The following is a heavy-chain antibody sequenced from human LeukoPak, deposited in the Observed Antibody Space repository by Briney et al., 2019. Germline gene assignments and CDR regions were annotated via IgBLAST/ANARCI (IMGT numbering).Heavy chain of an antibody. V-gene: IGHV4-39*01. Sequence: SETLSLTCTVSGGSISSTSYYWGWIRQPPGKGLEWIGSVSYSGSTYYNPSLKSRVTISVDTSKNQFSLKLSSVTAADTAVDYCARREYYFDYWGQGTLVTVSS. CDR1: GGSISSTSYY. D-gene: IGHD3-10*01. J-gene: IGHJ4*02. CDR2: VSYSGST. CDR3: ARREYYFDY.